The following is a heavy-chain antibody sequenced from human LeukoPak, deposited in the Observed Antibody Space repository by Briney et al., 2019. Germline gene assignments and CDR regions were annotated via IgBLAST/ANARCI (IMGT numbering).Heavy chain of an antibody. D-gene: IGHD6-6*01. CDR1: GYTFTGYY. V-gene: IGHV1-2*02. Sequence: ASVKVSCKASGYTFTGYYMHWVRQAPGQGLEWMGWINPNSGGTNYAQKFQGRVTMTRDTSISTAHMELSRLRSDDTAVYYCAREQSSIAARGNWFDPWGQGTLVTVSS. CDR3: AREQSSIAARGNWFDP. CDR2: INPNSGGT. J-gene: IGHJ5*02.